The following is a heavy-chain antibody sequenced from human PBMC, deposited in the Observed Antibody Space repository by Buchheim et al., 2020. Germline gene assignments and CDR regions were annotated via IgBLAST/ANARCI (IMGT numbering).Heavy chain of an antibody. CDR2: ISYDGSNK. J-gene: IGHJ4*02. D-gene: IGHD3-22*01. CDR3: AKVVVRSSGYSD. Sequence: QVQLVESGGGVVQPGRSLRLSCAASGFTFSSYGMHWVRQAPGKGLEWVAVISYDGSNKYYADSVKGRSTISRDNSKNTLYLQMNSLRAEDTAVYYCAKVVVRSSGYSDWGQGTL. CDR1: GFTFSSYG. V-gene: IGHV3-30*18.